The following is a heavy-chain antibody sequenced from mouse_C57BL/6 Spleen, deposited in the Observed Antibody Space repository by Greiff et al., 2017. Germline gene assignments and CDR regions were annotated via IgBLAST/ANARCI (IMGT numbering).Heavy chain of an antibody. J-gene: IGHJ2*01. CDR1: GYTFTSSG. V-gene: IGHV1-81*01. Sequence: VQLQQSGAELARPGASVKLSCKASGYTFTSSGISWVKQRTGQGLEWIGEIYPRSGNTYYNEKFKGKATLTADKSSSTAYMELRSLTSEDSAVYFCHIYYDYDALDYWGQGTTLTVSS. CDR2: IYPRSGNT. CDR3: HIYYDYDALDY. D-gene: IGHD2-4*01.